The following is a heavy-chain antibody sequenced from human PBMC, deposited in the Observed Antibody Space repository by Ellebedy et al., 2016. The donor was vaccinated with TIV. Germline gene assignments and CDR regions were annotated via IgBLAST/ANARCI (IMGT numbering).Heavy chain of an antibody. D-gene: IGHD3-16*01. J-gene: IGHJ1*01. CDR1: GYTFTGYY. Sequence: ASVKVSCKTSGYTFTGYYMQWVRQAPGQGLEWMGIINPSTGSTRYAQKFQGRVTLTRDRSTNTVYMEMSSLRSEDTAVYYCARLSDRGKHWGQGTLVTISS. V-gene: IGHV1-46*01. CDR3: ARLSDRGKH. CDR2: INPSTGST.